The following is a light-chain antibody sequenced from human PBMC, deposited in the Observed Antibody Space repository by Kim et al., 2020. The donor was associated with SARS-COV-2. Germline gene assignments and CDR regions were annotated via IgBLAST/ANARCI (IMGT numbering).Light chain of an antibody. CDR1: SSDVGGYNY. V-gene: IGLV2-8*01. CDR3: SSYGGNNNVV. CDR2: EVS. J-gene: IGLJ3*02. Sequence: QSALTQPPSASGSPGQSVTISCTGTSSDVGGYNYVSWYQQHPGKAPKLIIYEVSKRPSGVPDRFSCSKYGNTASLTVSGLQAEDEADYYCSSYGGNNNVVFGGGTQLTVL.